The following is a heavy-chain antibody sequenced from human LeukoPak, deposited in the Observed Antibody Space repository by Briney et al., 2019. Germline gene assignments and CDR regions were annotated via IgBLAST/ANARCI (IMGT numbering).Heavy chain of an antibody. CDR2: ISSSSSTI. CDR1: GFTFSSYS. V-gene: IGHV3-48*04. CDR3: ARSPHSSGSAGYYYFYYMDV. D-gene: IGHD3-22*01. J-gene: IGHJ6*03. Sequence: GGPLRLSCAASGFTFSSYSMNWVRQAPGKGLEWVSYISSSSSTIYYADSVRGRFTISRDNAKNSLYLQMNSLRAEDTAVYYCARSPHSSGSAGYYYFYYMDVWGKGTTVTVSS.